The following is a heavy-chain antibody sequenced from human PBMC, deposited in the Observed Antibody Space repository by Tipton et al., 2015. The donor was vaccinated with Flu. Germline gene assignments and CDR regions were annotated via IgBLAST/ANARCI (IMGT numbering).Heavy chain of an antibody. CDR1: GFTFTSYE. Sequence: SLRLSCAASGFTFTSYEMNWVRQAPGKGLQWISYISDSGNTIYYADSVKGRFTISRDNAKNLLYLQINNLRAEDTAVYYCARDSGTCNGSICHHFDYRGQGTLVTVSS. V-gene: IGHV3-48*03. CDR3: ARDSGTCNGSICHHFDY. J-gene: IGHJ4*02. D-gene: IGHD2/OR15-2a*01. CDR2: ISDSGNTI.